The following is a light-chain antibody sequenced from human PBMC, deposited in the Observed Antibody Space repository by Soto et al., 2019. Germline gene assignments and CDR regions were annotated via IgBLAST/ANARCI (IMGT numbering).Light chain of an antibody. Sequence: QSVLTQPPSASGTPGQGVTISCSGSSSNIGTYTVNWYQQVPGTAPKLLIYSNNQRPSGVPDRFSGSKSGTSASLAISGLQSEDEADYYCAAWDASLNGVIFGGGTKLTVL. CDR3: AAWDASLNGVI. CDR1: SSNIGTYT. J-gene: IGLJ2*01. CDR2: SNN. V-gene: IGLV1-44*01.